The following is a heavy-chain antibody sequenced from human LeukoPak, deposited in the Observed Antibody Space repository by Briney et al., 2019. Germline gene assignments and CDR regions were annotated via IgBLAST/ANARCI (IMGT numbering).Heavy chain of an antibody. CDR3: ARAGVVVPLDY. V-gene: IGHV1-46*01. D-gene: IGHD3-3*01. J-gene: IGHJ4*02. Sequence: ASVKVSCKASGYTFTSYYIHWVRQAPGQGLEWMGIINPSGGSTSYAQKFQGRVTMTRDTSTSTVYMELSSLRSDDTAVYYCARAGVVVPLDYWGQGTLATISS. CDR2: INPSGGST. CDR1: GYTFTSYY.